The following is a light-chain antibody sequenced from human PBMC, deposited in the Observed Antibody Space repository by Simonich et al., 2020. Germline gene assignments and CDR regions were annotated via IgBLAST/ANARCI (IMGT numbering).Light chain of an antibody. CDR3: GTWDSSLGAVV. Sequence: QSVLTQPPSVSAAPGQKVTISCSGSSSNIGNNYVSWYKQLPGTAPKLLIYDNNKRTSGIPDRFSGSKAVTSATLGITGLQTGDEADYYCGTWDSSLGAVVFGGGTKLTVL. J-gene: IGLJ2*01. CDR2: DNN. V-gene: IGLV1-51*01. CDR1: SSNIGNNY.